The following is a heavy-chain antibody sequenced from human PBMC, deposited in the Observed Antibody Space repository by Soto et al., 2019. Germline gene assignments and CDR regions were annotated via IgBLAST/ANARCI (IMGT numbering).Heavy chain of an antibody. CDR2: IDYDGTTT. CDR1: GFAFDAYW. D-gene: IGHD6-13*01. Sequence: EVHLVESGGGLVQPGGSLRLSCVASGFAFDAYWTHWVRQVPGEGPVWVSRIDYDGTTTTYADSVKGRFTISRDNAKNTHYLQMNSLRAEDTGVYYCTRGPRPSSAGTGAYWGQGTLVTVSS. CDR3: TRGPRPSSAGTGAY. V-gene: IGHV3-74*01. J-gene: IGHJ4*02.